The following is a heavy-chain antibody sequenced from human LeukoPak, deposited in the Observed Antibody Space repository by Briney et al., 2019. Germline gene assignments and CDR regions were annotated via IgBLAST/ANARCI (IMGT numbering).Heavy chain of an antibody. CDR2: IKSKTDGGTT. V-gene: IGHV3-15*01. CDR3: TTRIGYCSGGSCSAVDY. D-gene: IGHD2-15*01. Sequence: GGSLRLSCAASGFTFSNAWMSWVRQAPGKGLEWVGRIKSKTDGGTTDYVAPVKGRFTISRDDSKNTLYLQMNSLKTEDTAVYYCTTRIGYCSGGSCSAVDYWGQGTLVTVSS. J-gene: IGHJ4*02. CDR1: GFTFSNAW.